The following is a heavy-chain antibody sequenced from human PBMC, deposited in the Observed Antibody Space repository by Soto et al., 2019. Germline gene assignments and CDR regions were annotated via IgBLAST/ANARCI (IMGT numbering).Heavy chain of an antibody. D-gene: IGHD4-4*01. CDR1: GYSFTSYW. V-gene: IGHV5-10-1*01. J-gene: IGHJ6*02. Sequence: GESLKISCKGSGYSFTSYWISWVRQMPGKGLEWMGRIDPSDSYTNYSPSFQGHVTISADKSISTAYLQWSSLKASDTAMYYCARSDSNYDYYYGMDVWGQGTTVTVSS. CDR3: ARSDSNYDYYYGMDV. CDR2: IDPSDSYT.